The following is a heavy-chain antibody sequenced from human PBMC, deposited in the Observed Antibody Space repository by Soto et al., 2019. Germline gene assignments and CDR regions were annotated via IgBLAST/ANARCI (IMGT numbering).Heavy chain of an antibody. CDR2: ISSSSSYI. J-gene: IGHJ6*02. CDR1: GFTFSSYS. D-gene: IGHD4-17*01. Sequence: EVQLVESGGGPVKPGGSLRLSCAASGFTFSSYSMNWVRQAPGKGLEWVSSISSSSSYIYYADSVKGRFTISRDNAKNSLYLQMNSLRAEDTAVYYCARTSSTTVVPGYYGMDVWGQGTTVTVSS. V-gene: IGHV3-21*01. CDR3: ARTSSTTVVPGYYGMDV.